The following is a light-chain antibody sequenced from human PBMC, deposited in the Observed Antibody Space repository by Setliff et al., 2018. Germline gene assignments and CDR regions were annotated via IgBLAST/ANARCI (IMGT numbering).Light chain of an antibody. CDR3: NAYTSGTTYV. Sequence: QSVLTQPASVSGAPGQSITISCSGTSSDVGSYDLVSWYQQHPGKAPKLIIYGVSDRPSGVSNRFSGSKSGSTASLTISGLQTEDEADYYCNAYTSGTTYVFGTGTKVTVL. J-gene: IGLJ1*01. CDR2: GVS. CDR1: SSDVGSYDL. V-gene: IGLV2-14*03.